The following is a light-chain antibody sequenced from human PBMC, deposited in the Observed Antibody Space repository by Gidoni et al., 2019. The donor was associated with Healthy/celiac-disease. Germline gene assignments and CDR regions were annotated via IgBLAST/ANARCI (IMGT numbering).Light chain of an antibody. V-gene: IGLV3-1*01. CDR2: KDS. Sequence: SSELTQPPSVSVSPGQTASITCSGDKLGDKYAFWYQQKPGQSPVMVIYKDSKRPSGIPERFSGSNSGNTATLTISGTQAMDEADYYCQAWDSSTAVFGTGTKVTVL. CDR1: KLGDKY. J-gene: IGLJ1*01. CDR3: QAWDSSTAV.